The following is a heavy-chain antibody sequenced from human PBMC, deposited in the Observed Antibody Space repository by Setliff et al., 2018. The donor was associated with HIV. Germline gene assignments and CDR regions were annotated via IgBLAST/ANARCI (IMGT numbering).Heavy chain of an antibody. CDR2: INAGNGNT. CDR3: ARAGDFRSGYDFRAFDI. CDR1: GYTFTSYA. D-gene: IGHD5-12*01. Sequence: GASVKVSCKASGYTFTSYAMHWVRQAPGQRLEWMGWINAGNGNTKYSQKFQGRVTITRDTSASTAYMELSSLRSEDTAVYYCARAGDFRSGYDFRAFDIWGQGTMVTVSS. V-gene: IGHV1-3*01. J-gene: IGHJ3*02.